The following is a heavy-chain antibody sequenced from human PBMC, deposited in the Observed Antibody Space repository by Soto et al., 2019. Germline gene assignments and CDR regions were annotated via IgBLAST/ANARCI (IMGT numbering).Heavy chain of an antibody. CDR2: INQDGSEK. CDR1: GFSFSSHW. J-gene: IGHJ4*02. CDR3: ARDGVVAGLYLDL. Sequence: GESLKISCVASGFSFSSHWMSWVRQAPGKGLEWVANINQDGSEKDYVDSLKGRFTISRDNARNSLYLQVNSVRAEDTAVYYCARDGVVAGLYLDLWGQGTLVTVSS. V-gene: IGHV3-7*01. D-gene: IGHD6-19*01.